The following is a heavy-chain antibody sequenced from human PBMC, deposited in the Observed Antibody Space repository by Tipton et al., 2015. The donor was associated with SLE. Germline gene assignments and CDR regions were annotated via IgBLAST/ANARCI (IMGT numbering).Heavy chain of an antibody. J-gene: IGHJ5*02. Sequence: LRLSCTVSGGSINSGDYYWVWIRQPPGKGLEWIGSIYSSGSTNDNLSLKSRVSISKDTSKNQFSLKLSSVTAADTAVYYCAREAKYSGSYYNWFDTWGQGTLVTVSP. D-gene: IGHD1-26*01. CDR1: GGSINSGDYY. V-gene: IGHV4-39*07. CDR3: AREAKYSGSYYNWFDT. CDR2: IYSSGST.